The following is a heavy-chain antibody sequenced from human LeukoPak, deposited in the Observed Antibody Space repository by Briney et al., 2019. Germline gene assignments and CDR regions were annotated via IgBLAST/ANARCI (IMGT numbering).Heavy chain of an antibody. CDR2: IKQDGSEK. CDR3: ARAQYFYYMDV. CDR1: GFTFSSYW. V-gene: IGHV3-7*03. J-gene: IGHJ6*03. Sequence: GGSLRLSCAASGFTFSSYWMSWVRQAPGKGLEWVANIKQDGSEKHYVDSVKGRFTISRDNAKNSLYLQMNSLRAEDTAFYYCARAQYFYYMDVWGRGTTVTVSS.